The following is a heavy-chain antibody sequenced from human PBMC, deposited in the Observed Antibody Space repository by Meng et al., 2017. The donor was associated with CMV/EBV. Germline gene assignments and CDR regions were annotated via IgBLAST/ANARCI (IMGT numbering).Heavy chain of an antibody. V-gene: IGHV1-8*01. D-gene: IGHD3-3*01. Sequence: ASVKVSCKASGYTFTSYDINWVRQATGQGLEWMGWMNPNSGNTGYAQKFQGRVTMTRNTSISTAYMELSSLRSEDTAVYYCARGDYDSWSGYYSWYYYGMDVWGQGTTVTVSS. CDR2: MNPNSGNT. J-gene: IGHJ6*02. CDR3: ARGDYDSWSGYYSWYYYGMDV. CDR1: GYTFTSYD.